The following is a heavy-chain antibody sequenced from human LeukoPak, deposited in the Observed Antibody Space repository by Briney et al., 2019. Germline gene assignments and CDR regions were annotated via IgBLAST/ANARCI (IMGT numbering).Heavy chain of an antibody. J-gene: IGHJ4*02. CDR3: ARLGYYFDY. CDR2: INHSGST. Sequence: SETLSLTCTVSGGSISSSSYYWGWIRQPPGKGLEWIGEINHSGSTNYNPSLKSRVTISVDTSKNQFSLKLSSVTAADTAVYYCARLGYYFDYWGQGTLVTLSS. V-gene: IGHV4-39*07. CDR1: GGSISSSSYY.